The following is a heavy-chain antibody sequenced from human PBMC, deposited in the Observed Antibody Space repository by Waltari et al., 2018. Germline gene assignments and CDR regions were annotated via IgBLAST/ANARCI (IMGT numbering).Heavy chain of an antibody. V-gene: IGHV1-2*04. J-gene: IGHJ5*02. CDR3: ARSGGRITMVRGRGNWFDP. Sequence: QVQLVQSGAEVKKPGASVKVSCKASGYTFTGYYMHWVRQAPGQGLEWMGWINPNRGGTNYAQKFQGWVTMTRDTSISTAYMELSRLRSDDTAVYYGARSGGRITMVRGRGNWFDPWGQGTLVTVSS. D-gene: IGHD3-10*01. CDR1: GYTFTGYY. CDR2: INPNRGGT.